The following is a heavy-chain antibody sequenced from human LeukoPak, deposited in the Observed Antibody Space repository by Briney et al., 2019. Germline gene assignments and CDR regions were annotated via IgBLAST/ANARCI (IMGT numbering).Heavy chain of an antibody. CDR2: IYSGGST. V-gene: IGHV3-66*01. D-gene: IGHD2-15*01. J-gene: IGHJ4*02. Sequence: PGGSLRLSCAASGFTFSSYAMSWVRQAPGKGLEWVSVIYSGGSTYYADSVKGRFTISRDNSKNTLYLQMNSLRAEDTAVYYCAAAATPLDYLGQGTLVTVSS. CDR3: AAAATPLDY. CDR1: GFTFSSYA.